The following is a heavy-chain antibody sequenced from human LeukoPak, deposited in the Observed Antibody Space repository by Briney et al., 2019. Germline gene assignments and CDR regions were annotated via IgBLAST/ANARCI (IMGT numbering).Heavy chain of an antibody. J-gene: IGHJ4*02. D-gene: IGHD5-18*01. CDR2: IYYSGSI. Sequence: SETLSLTCTVSGGSIISSSYYWGWIRQPPGKGLEWIGSIYYSGSIYYNPSLKSRVAISVDTSKNQFSLKLSDVTAADTAVYYCARHLARGYSYGYDYWGQGTLVTVSS. V-gene: IGHV4-39*01. CDR1: GGSIISSSYY. CDR3: ARHLARGYSYGYDY.